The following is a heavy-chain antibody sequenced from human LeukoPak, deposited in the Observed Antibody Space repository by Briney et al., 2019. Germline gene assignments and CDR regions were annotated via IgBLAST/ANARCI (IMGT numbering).Heavy chain of an antibody. CDR1: GGSISSYY. V-gene: IGHV4-59*12. Sequence: SETLSLTCTVSGGSISSYYWSWIRQPPGKGLEWIGYIYYSGSTNYNPSLKSRVTISVDTSKNQFSLKLSSVTAADTAVYYCAREGGYSGYDSGDDAFDIWGQGTMVTVSS. CDR2: IYYSGST. J-gene: IGHJ3*02. D-gene: IGHD5-12*01. CDR3: AREGGYSGYDSGDDAFDI.